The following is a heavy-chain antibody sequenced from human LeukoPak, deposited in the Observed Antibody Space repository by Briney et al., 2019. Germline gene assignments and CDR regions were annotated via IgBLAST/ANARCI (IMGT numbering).Heavy chain of an antibody. Sequence: SGTLSLTCTVSGGSTSSGNWWSWVRQPPGKGLEWIGEIHHSGSTNYNPSLKSRVTISVDKSKNLFSLKLNSVTAADTAVYYCTGWPGRWGQGTLVTVSS. CDR1: GGSTSSGNW. CDR3: TGWPGR. CDR2: IHHSGST. J-gene: IGHJ4*02. V-gene: IGHV4-4*02.